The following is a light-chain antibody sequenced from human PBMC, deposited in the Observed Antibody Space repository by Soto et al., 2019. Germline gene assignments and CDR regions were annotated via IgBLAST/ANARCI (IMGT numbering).Light chain of an antibody. CDR2: DAS. Sequence: EVVLAQSPGTLSLSPGERATLSCRASQTVGTTYLAWYQQKPGQAPRLLIYDASNRATGIPARFSGSGSGTDFTLTISSLEPEDFAVYYCQQRSNWPPMYTFGQGTRLEIK. V-gene: IGKV3-11*01. CDR3: QQRSNWPPMYT. J-gene: IGKJ5*01. CDR1: QTVGTTY.